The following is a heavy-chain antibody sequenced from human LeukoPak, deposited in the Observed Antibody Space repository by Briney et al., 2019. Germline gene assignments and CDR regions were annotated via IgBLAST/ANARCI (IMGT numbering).Heavy chain of an antibody. CDR3: AKDLRMSSSSWYGPDAFDI. J-gene: IGHJ3*02. V-gene: IGHV3-23*01. D-gene: IGHD6-13*01. CDR2: ISRGGTTI. Sequence: GSLRLSCAASGFTFSNAWMSWVRQAPGRGLEWVSDISRGGTTINYADSVKGRFTISRDNSKNTLYLQMNSLRAEDTAVYYCAKDLRMSSSSWYGPDAFDIWGQGTMVTVSS. CDR1: GFTFSNAW.